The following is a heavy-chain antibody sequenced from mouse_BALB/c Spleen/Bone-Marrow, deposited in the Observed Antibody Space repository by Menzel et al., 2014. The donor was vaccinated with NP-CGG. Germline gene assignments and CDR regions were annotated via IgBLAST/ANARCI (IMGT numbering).Heavy chain of an antibody. J-gene: IGHJ2*01. V-gene: IGHV5-9-4*01. CDR3: ARDSSGYFDY. CDR2: ISSGGSYT. Sequence: EVNVVESGGDLVKPGGSLKLSCAASGFTFSSYAMSWVRQSPEKRLEWVAEISSGGSYTYYPDTVTGRFTISRDNAKNTLYLEMSSLRSEDTAMYYCARDSSGYFDYWGQGTTLTVSS. CDR1: GFTFSSYA. D-gene: IGHD3-1*01.